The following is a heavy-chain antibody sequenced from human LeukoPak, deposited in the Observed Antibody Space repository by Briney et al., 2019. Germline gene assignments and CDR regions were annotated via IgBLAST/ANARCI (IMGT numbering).Heavy chain of an antibody. CDR1: GGSFSGYY. D-gene: IGHD3-10*01. V-gene: IGHV4-34*01. Sequence: SETLSLTCAVYGGSFSGYYWSWIRQPPGKGLEGIGEINHSGSTNYNPSLKSRVTISVDTSKNQFFLKLSSVTAADTAVYYCARHHEILWFGTKPNHNWFDPWGQGTLVTVSS. J-gene: IGHJ5*02. CDR2: INHSGST. CDR3: ARHHEILWFGTKPNHNWFDP.